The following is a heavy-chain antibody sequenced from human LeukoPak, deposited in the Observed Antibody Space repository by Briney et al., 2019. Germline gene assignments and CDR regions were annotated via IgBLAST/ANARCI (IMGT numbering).Heavy chain of an antibody. Sequence: LETLSLTCAVYGGSFSGYYWSWIRQPPGKGLEWIGEINHSGSTNYNPSLKSRVTISVDTSKNQFSLKLSSVTAADTAVYYCARGYCSGGSCYFRTYYFDYWGQGTLVTVSS. D-gene: IGHD2-15*01. J-gene: IGHJ4*02. CDR2: INHSGST. CDR1: GGSFSGYY. CDR3: ARGYCSGGSCYFRTYYFDY. V-gene: IGHV4-34*01.